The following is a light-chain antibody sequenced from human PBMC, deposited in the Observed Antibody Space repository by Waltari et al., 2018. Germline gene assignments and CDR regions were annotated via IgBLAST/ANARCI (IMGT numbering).Light chain of an antibody. V-gene: IGKV2-28*01. CDR3: MQSLQAVWT. CDR1: QSLLQSNGNNY. CDR2: LGS. J-gene: IGKJ1*01. Sequence: DIVVTQSPLSLPVTPGEPASISCRSRQSLLQSNGNNYLDWYLQKPGQSPQLLIYLGSNRASGVPDRFSGSGSGTDFTLKIGRVEAEDVGVYCCMQSLQAVWTFGQGTKVEIK.